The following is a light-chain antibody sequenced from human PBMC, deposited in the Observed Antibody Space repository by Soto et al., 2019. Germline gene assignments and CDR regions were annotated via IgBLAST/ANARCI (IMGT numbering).Light chain of an antibody. Sequence: DIVMTQSPLSLPVTPGEPASISCMSSHSLLHSNGYNYLDWYLQKPGQSPQLLIYLGSNRASGVPDRFSGSGSGTDFTLKISRVEAEDVGVYYCMQALQTRPITFGQGTRLEIK. J-gene: IGKJ5*01. V-gene: IGKV2-28*01. CDR2: LGS. CDR1: HSLLHSNGYNY. CDR3: MQALQTRPIT.